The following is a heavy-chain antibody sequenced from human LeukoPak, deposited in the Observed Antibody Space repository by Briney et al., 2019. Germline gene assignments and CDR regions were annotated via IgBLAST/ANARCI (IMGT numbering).Heavy chain of an antibody. V-gene: IGHV1-8*01. J-gene: IGHJ5*02. CDR3: ARGRGSGHKENWFDP. Sequence: ASVKVPCKASGYTFTTYDINWVRQATGQGLEWMGWMNPNSGNTGYTQKFQGRVTMTRNASISTAYMELSSLRSEDTAVYYCARGRGSGHKENWFDPWGQGTLVTVSS. D-gene: IGHD6-19*01. CDR1: GYTFTTYD. CDR2: MNPNSGNT.